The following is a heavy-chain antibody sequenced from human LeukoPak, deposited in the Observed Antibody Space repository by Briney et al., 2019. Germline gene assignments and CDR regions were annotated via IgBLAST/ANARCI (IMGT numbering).Heavy chain of an antibody. CDR1: GYSFTNYY. CDR2: INPSAGTT. CDR3: ARGKSSVWPVGLCMDV. J-gene: IGHJ6*02. V-gene: IGHV1-46*01. Sequence: ASVKVSCKASGYSFTNYYMHWVRQAPGQGLEWMGLINPSAGTTTYAQKFQGRVTVTRDTSTSPVYMDLSSLKSEDTAVYYCARGKSSVWPVGLCMDVWGQGTTVTVSS. D-gene: IGHD6-19*01.